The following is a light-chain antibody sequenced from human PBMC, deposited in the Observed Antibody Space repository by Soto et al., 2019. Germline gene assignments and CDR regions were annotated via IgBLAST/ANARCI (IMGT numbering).Light chain of an antibody. Sequence: QSALTQPASVSGSPGQSSTISCTGTSSDVGDYNYVSWYQHHPSKAPNVMIYEVRNRPSGVSNRFSGAKSVNTASLPISGLQAEDEADYYCSSYRSISTWGFGGGTQLTVL. CDR1: SSDVGDYNY. CDR2: EVR. J-gene: IGLJ3*02. V-gene: IGLV2-14*01. CDR3: SSYRSISTWG.